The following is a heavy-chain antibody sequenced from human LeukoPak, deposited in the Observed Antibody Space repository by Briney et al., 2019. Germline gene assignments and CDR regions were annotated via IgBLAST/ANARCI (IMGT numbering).Heavy chain of an antibody. Sequence: GGSLRLSCAASGFTFSSYGMHWVRQAPGKGLEWVAVIWYDGSNKYYADSVKGRFTISRDNSKNTLYLQMNSLRAEDTAVYYCARGKVDTAMVFDYWGQGNLVTVSS. V-gene: IGHV3-33*01. CDR1: GFTFSSYG. CDR3: ARGKVDTAMVFDY. CDR2: IWYDGSNK. D-gene: IGHD5-18*01. J-gene: IGHJ4*02.